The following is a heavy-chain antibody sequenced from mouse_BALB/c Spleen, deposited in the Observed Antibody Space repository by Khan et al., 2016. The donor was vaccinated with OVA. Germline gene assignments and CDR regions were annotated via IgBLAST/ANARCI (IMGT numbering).Heavy chain of an antibody. D-gene: IGHD1-3*01. CDR1: GFTFSSYS. CDR2: ISSGGDYT. CDR3: PSHLTRSFAY. J-gene: IGHJ3*01. Sequence: EVELVESGGDLVKPGGSLKLSCAASGFTFSSYSMSWVRQTPDKRLEWVASISSGGDYTYYPDIVKGRFTISRNNAKNNLYLDISSLKSEVTAMYCCPSHLTRSFAYWGQGTLVTVSA. V-gene: IGHV5-6*01.